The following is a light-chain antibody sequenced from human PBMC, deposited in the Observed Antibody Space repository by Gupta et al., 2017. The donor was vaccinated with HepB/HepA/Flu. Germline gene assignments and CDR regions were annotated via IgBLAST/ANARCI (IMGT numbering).Light chain of an antibody. CDR3: QSYDSSLSGWV. CDR1: SSNIGAVYD. Sequence: QSVLTQPPSVSGAPGQRVTISCTWSSSNIGAVYDVHWYQQLPGTAPKLLIYGNSNRPSGVPDRFSGSKSGTSASLAITGLQAEDEADYYCQSYDSSLSGWVFGGGTKLTVL. CDR2: GNS. V-gene: IGLV1-40*01. J-gene: IGLJ3*02.